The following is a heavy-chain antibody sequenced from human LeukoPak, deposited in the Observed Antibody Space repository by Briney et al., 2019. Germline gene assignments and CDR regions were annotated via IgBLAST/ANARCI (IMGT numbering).Heavy chain of an antibody. CDR1: GDSTSSDRYY. V-gene: IGHV4-39*02. J-gene: IGHJ3*02. CDR3: ARDHTTNLAFDI. Sequence: PSETLSLTCTVSGDSTSSDRYYGGWVRQPPGKGLEWIGNIYYSGSTYYNPSLKSRVTMSVDTSKNQFFLKLNSVTAADTAVYYCARDHTTNLAFDIWGQGTMVTVSS. CDR2: IYYSGST. D-gene: IGHD1-26*01.